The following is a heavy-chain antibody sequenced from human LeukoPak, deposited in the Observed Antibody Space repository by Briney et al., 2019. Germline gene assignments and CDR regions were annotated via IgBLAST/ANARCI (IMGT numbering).Heavy chain of an antibody. J-gene: IGHJ3*02. V-gene: IGHV4-59*01. CDR3: ARDLSQVGVVTLGASDI. CDR1: GASITSYY. Sequence: SETPSLTCTVSGASITSYYWNWIRQPPGKGLEWIGYIYYSGSTNYNPSLKSRVTISVDTSKNQLSLDLTSVTAADTAVYYCARDLSQVGVVTLGASDIWGQGTMVTVSS. CDR2: IYYSGST. D-gene: IGHD3-3*01.